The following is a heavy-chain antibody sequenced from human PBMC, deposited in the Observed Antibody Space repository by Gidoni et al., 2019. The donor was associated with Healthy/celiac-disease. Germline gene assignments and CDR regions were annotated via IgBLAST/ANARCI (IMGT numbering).Heavy chain of an antibody. Sequence: QVQLVESGGGLVKPGGSLSLSCAASGCTFSDYYMSWIRQAPGKGLEWVSYISSSSSYTNYADSVKGRFTISRDNAKNSLYLQMNSLRAEDTAVYYCARVEQWPENDAFDIWGQGTMVTVSS. V-gene: IGHV3-11*06. CDR2: ISSSSSYT. D-gene: IGHD6-19*01. CDR1: GCTFSDYY. J-gene: IGHJ3*02. CDR3: ARVEQWPENDAFDI.